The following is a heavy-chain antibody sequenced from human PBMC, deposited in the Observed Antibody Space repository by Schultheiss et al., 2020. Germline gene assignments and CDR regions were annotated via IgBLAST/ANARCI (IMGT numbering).Heavy chain of an antibody. CDR2: INHSGST. CDR1: GGSISSYY. Sequence: SETLSLTCTVSGGSISSYYWNWIRQPPGKGLEWIGEINHSGSTNYNPSLKSRVTISVDTSKNQFSLKLSSVTAADTAVYYCARGPPPGYWGQGTLVTVSS. V-gene: IGHV4-34*01. CDR3: ARGPPPGY. J-gene: IGHJ4*02.